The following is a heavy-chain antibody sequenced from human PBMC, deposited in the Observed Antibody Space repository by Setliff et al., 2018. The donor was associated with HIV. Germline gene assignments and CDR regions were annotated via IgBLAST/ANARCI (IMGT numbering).Heavy chain of an antibody. CDR3: ARRSIVGVTRGFYYYGLDV. CDR1: GGSISSGSYY. V-gene: IGHV4-61*01. J-gene: IGHJ6*02. Sequence: TSETLSLTCTVSGGSISSGSYYWSWIRQPPGKGLEWIGNIYSSGSTNYNPSLKSRVTISLDTSKTQVSLRLTPVTAADTAVYYCARRSIVGVTRGFYYYGLDVWGQGTTVTVSS. D-gene: IGHD1-26*01. CDR2: IYSSGST.